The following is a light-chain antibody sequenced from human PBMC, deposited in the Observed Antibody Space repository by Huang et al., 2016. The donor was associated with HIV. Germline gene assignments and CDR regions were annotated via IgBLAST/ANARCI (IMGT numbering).Light chain of an antibody. J-gene: IGKJ2*01. CDR1: QRVRVGD. CDR2: AAS. CDR3: QQYGSSPYT. V-gene: IGKV3-20*01. Sequence: EIGLTQSPGTLSLSPGERATLSCRASQRVRVGDLAWYQQRSGQAPRLLRYAASSRATGIPDRFSATGSGTDFTRTISRLEPEDFAVYYCQQYGSSPYTFGQGTKLEIK.